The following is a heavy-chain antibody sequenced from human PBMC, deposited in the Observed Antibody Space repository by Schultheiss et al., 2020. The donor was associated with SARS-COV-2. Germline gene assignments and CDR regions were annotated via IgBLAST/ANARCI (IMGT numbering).Heavy chain of an antibody. CDR2: INPSGGST. V-gene: IGHV1-46*01. Sequence: ASVKVSCKASGYTFTSYYMHWVRQAPGQGLEWMGIINPSGGSTSYAQKFQGRVTMTRDTSISTAYMELSRLRSDDTAMYYCARRGLLGHDAFDIWGQGTMVTVSS. J-gene: IGHJ3*02. D-gene: IGHD1-26*01. CDR3: ARRGLLGHDAFDI. CDR1: GYTFTSYY.